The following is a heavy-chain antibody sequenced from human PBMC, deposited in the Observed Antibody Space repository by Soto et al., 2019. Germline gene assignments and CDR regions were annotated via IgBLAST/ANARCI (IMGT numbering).Heavy chain of an antibody. Sequence: SVKVSCKVSGYTLTELSMHWVRQAPGKGLEWMGGFDPEDGETIYAQKFQGRVTMTEDTSTDTAYMELSSLRSEGTAVYYCATDLYYQGWFDPWGQGTLVTVSS. CDR1: GYTLTELS. J-gene: IGHJ5*02. CDR3: ATDLYYQGWFDP. V-gene: IGHV1-24*01. CDR2: FDPEDGET. D-gene: IGHD2-2*01.